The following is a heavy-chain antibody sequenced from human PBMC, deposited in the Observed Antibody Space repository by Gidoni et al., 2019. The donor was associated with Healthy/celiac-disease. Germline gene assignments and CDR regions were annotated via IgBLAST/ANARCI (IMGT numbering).Heavy chain of an antibody. CDR3: ARHVANLIAVAAHFDY. V-gene: IGHV4-39*01. D-gene: IGHD6-19*01. CDR2: IYYSGST. J-gene: IGHJ4*02. CDR1: GGSISSSSYY. Sequence: QLHLQESGPGLVKPSETLSLTCTVSGGSISSSSYYWGCIRQPPGRGLEWIGSIYYSGSTYYNPSLKSRVTISVDTSKNQFSLKLSSVTAADTAVYYCARHVANLIAVAAHFDYWGQGTLVTVSS.